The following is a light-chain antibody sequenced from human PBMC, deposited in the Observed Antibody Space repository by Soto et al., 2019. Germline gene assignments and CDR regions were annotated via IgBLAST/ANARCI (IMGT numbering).Light chain of an antibody. CDR3: LLYYGGAGL. Sequence: QTVVTQEPSLTVPPGGTVTLTCASSTGEVSSGNFPNWFQQKPGQAPRPLTYSTDSKYSWTPARFSGSLVGGKAALTLSGVQPEDEADYYCLLYYGGAGLFGTGTKLPVL. V-gene: IGLV7-43*01. CDR1: TGEVSSGNF. CDR2: STD. J-gene: IGLJ1*01.